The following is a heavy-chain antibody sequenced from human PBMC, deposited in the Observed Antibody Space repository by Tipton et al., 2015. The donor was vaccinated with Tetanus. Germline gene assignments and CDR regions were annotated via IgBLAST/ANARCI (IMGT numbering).Heavy chain of an antibody. CDR3: AKGNIVATNGMGV. V-gene: IGHV3-30*18. J-gene: IGHJ6*02. D-gene: IGHD5-12*01. CDR1: GFRFDTYA. Sequence: SLRLSCAVSGFRFDTYAMHWVRQAPGKGLEWVAFISDDGSSNSYAESVKGRFTISRDNSKNALSLQMDTLRADDTAMYYCAKGNIVATNGMGVWGQGTTVIVSS. CDR2: ISDDGSSN.